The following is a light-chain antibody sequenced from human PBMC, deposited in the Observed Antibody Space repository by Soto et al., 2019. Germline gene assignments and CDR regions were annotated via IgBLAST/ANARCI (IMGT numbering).Light chain of an antibody. CDR2: DNN. J-gene: IGLJ1*01. V-gene: IGLV1-51*01. CDR3: GTWDNSLRAGV. Sequence: QCVLTQQTSVSAAPGQKVTISCSGSSSNIGNNYVSWYQQLPGTAPKLLIYDNNKRPSGIPDRFSGSKSGTSATLGITGLQTGDEADYYCGTWDNSLRAGVFGTGTKVTVL. CDR1: SSNIGNNY.